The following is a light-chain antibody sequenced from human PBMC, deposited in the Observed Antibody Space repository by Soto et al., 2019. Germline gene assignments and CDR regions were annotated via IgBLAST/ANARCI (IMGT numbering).Light chain of an antibody. V-gene: IGLV1-44*01. J-gene: IGLJ1*01. CDR3: AAWDDSLNGYG. CDR2: NSY. Sequence: QSVLTQPPSPSGTPGQRVTISCSGSSSNIGSKTVNWYQQLPGTVPKLLIYNSYQRPSGVPDRFSGSKSGTSASLAISGLQSEDEADYYCAAWDDSLNGYGFGAGTKVTV. CDR1: SSNIGSKT.